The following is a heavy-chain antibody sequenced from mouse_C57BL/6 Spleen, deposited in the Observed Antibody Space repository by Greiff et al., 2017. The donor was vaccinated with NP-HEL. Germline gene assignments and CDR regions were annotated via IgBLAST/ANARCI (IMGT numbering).Heavy chain of an antibody. J-gene: IGHJ1*03. D-gene: IGHD1-1*01. CDR1: GYTFTSYW. CDR2: IDPSDSET. V-gene: IGHV1-52*01. CDR3: ARDYYGTERYFDV. Sequence: QVQLQQPGAELVRPGSSVKLSCKASGYTFTSYWMHWVKQRPIQGLEWIGNIDPSDSETHYNQKFKDKATLTVDKSSSTAYMQLSSLTSEDSAVYYCARDYYGTERYFDVWGTGTTVTVSS.